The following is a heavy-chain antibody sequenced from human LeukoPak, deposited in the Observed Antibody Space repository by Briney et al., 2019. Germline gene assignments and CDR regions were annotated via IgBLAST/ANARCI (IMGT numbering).Heavy chain of an antibody. Sequence: PGGSLRLSCAASGVTLSDHHMDWVRQAPGKGLEMVWLARDKARGYTPEYAASVKRRFTISRDDSKTSLYLQMNSLNTEDTAVYFCARDGGEGDNSAFHLWPQGPVVRV. J-gene: IGHJ3*01. V-gene: IGHV3-72*01. CDR1: GVTLSDHH. D-gene: IGHD3-16*01. CDR2: ARDKARGYTP. CDR3: ARDGGEGDNSAFHL.